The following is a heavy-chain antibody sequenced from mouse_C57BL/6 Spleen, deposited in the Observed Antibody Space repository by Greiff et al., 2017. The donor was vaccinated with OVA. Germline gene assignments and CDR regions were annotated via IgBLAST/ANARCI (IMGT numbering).Heavy chain of an antibody. J-gene: IGHJ3*01. V-gene: IGHV3-6*01. D-gene: IGHD2-3*01. CDR3: ARVDGYLAWFAY. Sequence: EVKLMESGPGLVKPSQSLSLTCSVPGYSITSGYYWNWIRQFPGNKLEWMGYISYDGSNNYNPSLKNRISITRDTSKNQFFLKLNSVTTEDTATYYCARVDGYLAWFAYWGQGTLVTVSA. CDR1: GYSITSGYY. CDR2: ISYDGSN.